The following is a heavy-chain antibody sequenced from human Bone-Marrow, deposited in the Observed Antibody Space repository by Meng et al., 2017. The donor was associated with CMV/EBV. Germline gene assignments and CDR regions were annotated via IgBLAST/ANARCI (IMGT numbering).Heavy chain of an antibody. CDR3: APGFRSWSGSYSS. CDR1: GAPFSGY. Sequence: LQQWGAVLLKPSETLSLTCVLYGAPFSGYWSWVRQPPGKGLEWIGEITHSGSTNYNVSLKSRVTISIDTSKNQFSLKLSSVTATDTAVYYCAPGFRSWSGSYSSWGQGTLVTVSS. CDR2: ITHSGST. V-gene: IGHV4-34*01. D-gene: IGHD1-26*01. J-gene: IGHJ4*02.